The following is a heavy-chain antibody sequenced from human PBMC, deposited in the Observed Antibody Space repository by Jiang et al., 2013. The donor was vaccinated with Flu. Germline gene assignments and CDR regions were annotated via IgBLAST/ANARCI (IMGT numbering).Heavy chain of an antibody. CDR2: IHYSGST. J-gene: IGHJ4*02. CDR3: ASSRLRAGSVDF. Sequence: GLVKPSETLSLTCTVSGDSISSGSYYWDWIRQPPGKGLEWIGSIHYSGSTYYNPSLKSRVTISMDTSKNQFSLELYSVTAADTAVYYCASSRLRAGSVDFWGQGTLVIVSS. CDR1: GDSISSGSYY. V-gene: IGHV4-39*07. D-gene: IGHD6-13*01.